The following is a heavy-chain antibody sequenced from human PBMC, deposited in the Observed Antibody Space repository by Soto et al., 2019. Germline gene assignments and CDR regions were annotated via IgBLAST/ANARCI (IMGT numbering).Heavy chain of an antibody. CDR3: AATAADTAMVYYGMDV. Sequence: QVQLQESGPGLVKPSETLSLTCTVSGGSISSYYWSRIRQPPGKGLEWIGYIYYSGSTNYNPSLKSRVTISVDTSKNQFSLKLSSVTAADTAVYYCAATAADTAMVYYGMDVWGQGTTVTVSS. CDR2: IYYSGST. D-gene: IGHD5-18*01. V-gene: IGHV4-59*08. J-gene: IGHJ6*02. CDR1: GGSISSYY.